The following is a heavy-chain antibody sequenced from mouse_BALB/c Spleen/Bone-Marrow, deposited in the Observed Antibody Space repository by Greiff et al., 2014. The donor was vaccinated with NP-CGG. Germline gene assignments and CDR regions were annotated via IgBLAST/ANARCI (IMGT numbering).Heavy chain of an antibody. CDR1: GYSFTGYF. V-gene: IGHV1-20*02. D-gene: IGHD2-4*01. J-gene: IGHJ2*01. CDR3: ARSYDYDERFDY. Sequence: VQLKESGPELVKPGASVKISCKASGYSFTGYFINWVMQSRGKSLEWIGRINPYNADTFYNQMFKGKATLTVDKSSYTAHMELLSLASEDSAVYYGARSYDYDERFDYGGQGTTLTVSS. CDR2: INPYNADT.